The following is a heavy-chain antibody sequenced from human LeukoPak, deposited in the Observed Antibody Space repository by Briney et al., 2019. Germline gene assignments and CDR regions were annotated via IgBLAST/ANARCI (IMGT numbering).Heavy chain of an antibody. J-gene: IGHJ4*02. V-gene: IGHV5-51*01. Sequence: GESLKISCKGSGYSFTTYWIGWVRQMPGKGLEWMGIIYPGDSDTRYSPSFQGQVTISADKSISTAYLQWSSLKASDTAMYYCARQGDEMATTEGFDYWGQGTLVTVSS. CDR1: GYSFTTYW. CDR2: IYPGDSDT. D-gene: IGHD5-24*01. CDR3: ARQGDEMATTEGFDY.